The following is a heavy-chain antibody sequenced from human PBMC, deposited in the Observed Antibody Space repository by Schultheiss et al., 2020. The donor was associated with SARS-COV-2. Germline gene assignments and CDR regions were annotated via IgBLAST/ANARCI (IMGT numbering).Heavy chain of an antibody. CDR2: ISSSGSTI. D-gene: IGHD2-2*01. CDR3: ARSGPLVVPAANDY. Sequence: GGSLRLSCAASGFTFSSYAMSWVRQAPGKGLEWVSYISSSGSTIYYADSVKGRFTISRDNSKNTLYLQMGSLRAEDMAVYYCARSGPLVVPAANDYWGQGTLVTVSS. CDR1: GFTFSSYA. V-gene: IGHV3-48*01. J-gene: IGHJ4*02.